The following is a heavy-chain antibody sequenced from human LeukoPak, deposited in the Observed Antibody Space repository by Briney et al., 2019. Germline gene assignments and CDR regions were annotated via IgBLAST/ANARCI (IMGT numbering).Heavy chain of an antibody. J-gene: IGHJ4*02. CDR2: IYSGGST. Sequence: GGSLRLSCAASGFTVSSNYMSWVRQAPGKGLEWVSVIYSGGSTYYADSVKGRFTIPRHNSKNTLYLQMNSLRAEDTAVYYCARATYYYDSSGYSSSYYFDYWGQGTLVTVSS. D-gene: IGHD3-22*01. V-gene: IGHV3-53*04. CDR1: GFTVSSNY. CDR3: ARATYYYDSSGYSSSYYFDY.